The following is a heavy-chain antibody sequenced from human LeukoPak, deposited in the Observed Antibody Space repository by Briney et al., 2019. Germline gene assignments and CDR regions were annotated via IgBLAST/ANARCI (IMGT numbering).Heavy chain of an antibody. V-gene: IGHV3-53*01. CDR1: GFTVSSNY. Sequence: GGSLRLSCAASGFTVSSNYMSWDRQAPGKGLEWVSLIYSGGTTHYADSVKGRFTISRDNSKNTLYLEINSLRAEDTAVYYCARDTSGIGMDVWGQGTTVTVSS. CDR3: ARDTSGIGMDV. D-gene: IGHD3-10*01. CDR2: IYSGGTT. J-gene: IGHJ6*02.